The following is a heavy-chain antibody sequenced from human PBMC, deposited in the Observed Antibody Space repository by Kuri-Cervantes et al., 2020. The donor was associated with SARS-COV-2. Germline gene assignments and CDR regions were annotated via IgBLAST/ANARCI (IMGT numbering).Heavy chain of an antibody. CDR2: IKSKTDGGTT. J-gene: IGHJ4*02. CDR3: ARDPSLRQPYYFDY. V-gene: IGHV3-15*07. D-gene: IGHD1-1*01. Sequence: GGSLRLSCAASGFTFSNAWMNWVRQAPGKGLEWVGRIKSKTDGGTTDYAAPVKGRFTISRDDSKNTLYLQMNSLKTEDTAVYYCARDPSLRQPYYFDYWGQGTLVTVSS. CDR1: GFTFSNAW.